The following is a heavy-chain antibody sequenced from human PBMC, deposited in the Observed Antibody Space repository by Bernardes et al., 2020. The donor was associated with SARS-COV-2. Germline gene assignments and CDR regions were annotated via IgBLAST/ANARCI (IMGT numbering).Heavy chain of an antibody. V-gene: IGHV5-51*01. J-gene: IGHJ6*02. CDR1: GYSFTIYW. CDR3: ARREGSAANLDV. CDR2: IWPGDSDT. Sequence: GASLKISCKASGYSFTIYWIGWVRPMPGKGLEWMGSIWPGDSDTRYSPSFQGQVTVSADESINTAYLQWSSLKASDSGIYYCARREGSAANLDVWGQGTTVTVSS.